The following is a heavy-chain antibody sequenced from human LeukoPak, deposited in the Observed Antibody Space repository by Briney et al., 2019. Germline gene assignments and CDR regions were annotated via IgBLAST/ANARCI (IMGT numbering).Heavy chain of an antibody. D-gene: IGHD3-9*01. Sequence: GGSLRLSCVASGFTFGDYYLSWIRQAPGKGLEWVSYISTSSSTIYYADSVKGRFTISRDNARNSLYLQMNSLKAEDTAVYYCARPGHYDVLTGYYPLFDSWGQGTLVTVSS. CDR2: ISTSSSTI. V-gene: IGHV3-11*01. J-gene: IGHJ4*02. CDR3: ARPGHYDVLTGYYPLFDS. CDR1: GFTFGDYY.